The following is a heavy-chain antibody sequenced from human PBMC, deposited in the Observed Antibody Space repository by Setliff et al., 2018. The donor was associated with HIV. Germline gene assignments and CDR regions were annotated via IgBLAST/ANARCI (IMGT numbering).Heavy chain of an antibody. CDR2: ISSSSSYT. CDR1: GFTFDDYT. CDR3: ARDCRVGWVFTYGMDV. J-gene: IGHJ6*02. V-gene: IGHV3-11*05. Sequence: LSLSCAASGFTFDDYTMHWVRQAPGKGLEWVSYISSSSSYTNYADSVKGRFTISRDNAKNSLYLQMNSLRPEDTAVYYCARDCRVGWVFTYGMDVWGQGTLVTVSS. D-gene: IGHD6-13*01.